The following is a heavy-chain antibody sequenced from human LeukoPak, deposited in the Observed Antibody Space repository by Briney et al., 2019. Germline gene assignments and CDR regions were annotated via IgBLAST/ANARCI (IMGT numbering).Heavy chain of an antibody. CDR3: ARARQITIFGVVIPSNPFDY. V-gene: IGHV4-39*07. CDR2: IFHSGST. CDR1: GGSITSSSYY. Sequence: SETLSLTCTVSGGSITSSSYYWVWIRQPPGKGLEWIGSIFHSGSTYYNASLKSRVTISVDTSKNQFSLKLSSVTAADTAVYYCARARQITIFGVVIPSNPFDYWGQGTLVTVSS. J-gene: IGHJ4*02. D-gene: IGHD3-3*01.